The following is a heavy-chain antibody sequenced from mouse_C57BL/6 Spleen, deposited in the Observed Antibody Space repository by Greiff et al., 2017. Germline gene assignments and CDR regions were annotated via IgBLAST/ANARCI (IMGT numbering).Heavy chain of an antibody. CDR2: ILPGSGST. CDR1: GYTFTGYW. CDR3: AFITTVVATRAY. J-gene: IGHJ3*01. V-gene: IGHV1-9*01. D-gene: IGHD1-1*01. Sequence: QVQLQQSGAELMKPGASVKLSCKATGYTFTGYWIEWVKQRPGHGLEWIGEILPGSGSTNYNEKFKGKATFTADPSSNTAYMQLSSLTTEDSAIYYCAFITTVVATRAYWGQGTLVTVSA.